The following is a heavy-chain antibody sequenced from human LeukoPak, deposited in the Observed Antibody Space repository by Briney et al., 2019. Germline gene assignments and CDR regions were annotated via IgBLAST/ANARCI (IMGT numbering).Heavy chain of an antibody. D-gene: IGHD4-17*01. V-gene: IGHV4-34*01. CDR1: GGSFSGYY. CDR2: INHSGST. Sequence: SETLSRTCAVYGGSFSGYYWSWIRQPPGKGLEWIGEINHSGSTNYNPSLKSRVTISVDTSKNQFSLKLSSVTAADTAVYYCARDYGDYGLDAFDIWGQGTMVTVSS. CDR3: ARDYGDYGLDAFDI. J-gene: IGHJ3*02.